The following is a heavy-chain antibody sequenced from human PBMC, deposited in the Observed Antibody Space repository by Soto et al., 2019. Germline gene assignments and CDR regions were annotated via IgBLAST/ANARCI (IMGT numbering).Heavy chain of an antibody. J-gene: IGHJ6*02. CDR3: ARELGIAAAGTASMDV. CDR2: MIPIFGTA. CDR1: GGTFSSYA. Sequence: QVQLVQSGAEVKKPGSSVKVSCKASGGTFSSYAISWVRQAPGQGLEWMGGMIPIFGTANYAQKFQGRVTITADESTSTAYMELSSLRSEDTAVYYCARELGIAAAGTASMDVWGQGTTVTVSS. V-gene: IGHV1-69*01. D-gene: IGHD6-13*01.